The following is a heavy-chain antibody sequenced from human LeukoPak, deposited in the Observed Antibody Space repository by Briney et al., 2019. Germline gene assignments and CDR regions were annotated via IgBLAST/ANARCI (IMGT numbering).Heavy chain of an antibody. Sequence: SVKVSCKASGGTFSSYAISWARQAPGQGLEWMGRIIPIFGIANYAQKFQGRVTITADKSTSTAYMELSSLRSEDTAVYYCASHLQAYYYDSSGSLAYWGQGTLVTVSS. V-gene: IGHV1-69*04. CDR1: GGTFSSYA. J-gene: IGHJ4*02. D-gene: IGHD3-22*01. CDR2: IIPIFGIA. CDR3: ASHLQAYYYDSSGSLAY.